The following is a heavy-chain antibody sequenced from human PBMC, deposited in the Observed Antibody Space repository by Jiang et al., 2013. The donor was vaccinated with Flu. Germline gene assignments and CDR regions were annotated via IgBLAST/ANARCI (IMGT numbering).Heavy chain of an antibody. Sequence: LLKPSETLSLTCAVYGGSFSGYYRSWIRQPPGKGLEWIGEINHSGSTNYNPSLKSRVTISVDTSKNQFSLKLSSVTAADTAVYYCASSGYCSGGSCYVNWFDPWGQGTLVTVSS. CDR2: INHSGST. V-gene: IGHV4-34*01. D-gene: IGHD2-15*01. CDR1: GGSFSGYY. J-gene: IGHJ5*02. CDR3: ASSGYCSGGSCYVNWFDP.